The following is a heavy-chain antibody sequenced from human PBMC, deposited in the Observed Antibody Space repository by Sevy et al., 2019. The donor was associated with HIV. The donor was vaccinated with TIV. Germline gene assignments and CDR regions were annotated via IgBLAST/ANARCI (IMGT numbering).Heavy chain of an antibody. Sequence: GGSLRLSCAASGFTFSTCWMNWVRQAPGKGLEWVANIKQDGSEKNYVDSVKGRFTISRDNAKHSLYLQMNSLRAEDTAVYYCVKDADYGGNAHFDYWGQRSLVTVSS. CDR2: IKQDGSEK. J-gene: IGHJ4*02. V-gene: IGHV3-7*01. CDR3: VKDADYGGNAHFDY. CDR1: GFTFSTCW. D-gene: IGHD4-17*01.